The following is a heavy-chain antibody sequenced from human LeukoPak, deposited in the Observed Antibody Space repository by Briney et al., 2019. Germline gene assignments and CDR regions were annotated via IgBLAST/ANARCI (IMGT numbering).Heavy chain of an antibody. CDR3: AKGYDSVSN. J-gene: IGHJ1*01. CDR2: ISYDGTNK. D-gene: IGHD3-22*01. V-gene: IGHV3-30*18. Sequence: GGSLRLSCAASGLTFSNYGMHWVRQAPGKGLQWVAVISYDGTNKYYADSVKGRFTISRDNSKNTLFLQMNSLRTEDTAVYYCAKGYDSVSNWGQGTLVTVSS. CDR1: GLTFSNYG.